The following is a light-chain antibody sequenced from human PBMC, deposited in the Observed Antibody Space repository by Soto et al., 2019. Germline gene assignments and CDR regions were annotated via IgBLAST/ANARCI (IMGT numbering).Light chain of an antibody. V-gene: IGLV2-14*01. Sequence: QSALTQPASVSGSPGQSITISCTGTSSDVGGYNYVSWYQQHPGKAPKLMIYEVSNRPSGVSNRFSGSKSGNTASLTISGLQAEDEADYYCSSYTSSTTYVFATVTKVTVL. CDR2: EVS. CDR1: SSDVGGYNY. J-gene: IGLJ1*01. CDR3: SSYTSSTTYV.